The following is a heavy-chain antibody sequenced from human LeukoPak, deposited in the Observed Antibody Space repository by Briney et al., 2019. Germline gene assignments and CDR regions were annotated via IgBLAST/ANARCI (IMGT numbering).Heavy chain of an antibody. V-gene: IGHV1-18*01. Sequence: VASVKVSCTASGYTFTSYGISWVRQAPGQGLEWMGWISVYNGNTNYAQKLHGRVTMTTDTSTSTAYMELRSLRSDDTAVYYCARAGIVVVPAAFLQNWFDPWGQGTLVTVPS. CDR2: ISVYNGNT. CDR3: ARAGIVVVPAAFLQNWFDP. J-gene: IGHJ5*02. D-gene: IGHD2-2*01. CDR1: GYTFTSYG.